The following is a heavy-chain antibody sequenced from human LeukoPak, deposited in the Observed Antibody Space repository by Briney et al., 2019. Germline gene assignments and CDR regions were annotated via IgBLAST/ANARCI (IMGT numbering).Heavy chain of an antibody. D-gene: IGHD4-11*01. CDR2: VSGSGDYI. Sequence: SGGSLRLSCAASGFVFSSYSMNWVRQAPGKGLEWVASVSGSGDYIYYADSVKGRFTISRDNSKNSVFLQMNSLRAEDRAVYYCARDMAHSNSFWWFDSWGQGTLVTVSS. CDR1: GFVFSSYS. V-gene: IGHV3-21*01. J-gene: IGHJ5*01. CDR3: ARDMAHSNSFWWFDS.